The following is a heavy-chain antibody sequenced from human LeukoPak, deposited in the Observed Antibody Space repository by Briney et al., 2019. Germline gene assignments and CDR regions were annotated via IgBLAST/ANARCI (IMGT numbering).Heavy chain of an antibody. Sequence: TLSLTCTVSGGSISSYYWSWIRQPPGKALEWLALIYWDDDKRYSPSLKSRLTITKDTSKNQVVLTMTNMDPVDTATYYCAHRLFWSGSYSSYWGQGTLVTVSS. CDR3: AHRLFWSGSYSSY. V-gene: IGHV2-5*08. CDR2: IYWDDDK. J-gene: IGHJ4*02. CDR1: GGSISSYYW. D-gene: IGHD1-26*01.